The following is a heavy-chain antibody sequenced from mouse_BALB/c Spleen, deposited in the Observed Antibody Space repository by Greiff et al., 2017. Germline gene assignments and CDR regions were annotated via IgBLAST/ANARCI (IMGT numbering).Heavy chain of an antibody. CDR3: ARRTGRGSFAY. D-gene: IGHD4-1*01. CDR2: ISYSGST. CDR1: GYSITSDYA. Sequence: EVKLQESGPGLVKPSQSLSLTCTVTGYSITSDYAWNWIRQFPGNKLEWMGYISYSGSTSYNPSLKSRISITRDTSKNQFFLQLNSVTTEDTATYYCARRTGRGSFAYWGQGTLVTVSA. J-gene: IGHJ3*01. V-gene: IGHV3-2*02.